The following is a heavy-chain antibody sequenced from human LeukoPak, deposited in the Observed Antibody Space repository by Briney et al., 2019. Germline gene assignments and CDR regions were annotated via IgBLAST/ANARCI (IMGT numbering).Heavy chain of an antibody. V-gene: IGHV1-69*13. CDR1: GGTFSSYA. CDR3: ARGYCSGGSCPMFY. CDR2: IIPIFGTA. D-gene: IGHD2-15*01. J-gene: IGHJ4*02. Sequence: WASVKASCKASGGTFSSYAISWVRQAPGQGLEWMGGIIPIFGTANYAQKFQGRVTITADESTSTAYMELSSLRSEDTAVYYCARGYCSGGSCPMFYWGQGTLVTVSS.